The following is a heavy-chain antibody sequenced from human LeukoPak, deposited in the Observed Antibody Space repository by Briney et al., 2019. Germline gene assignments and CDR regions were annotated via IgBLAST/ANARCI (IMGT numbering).Heavy chain of an antibody. CDR2: ISGSGGST. CDR1: GFTFSRDA. J-gene: IGHJ4*02. Sequence: GGSLRLSCAPSGFTFSRDAMSWVRQAPGKGLEWVSAISGSGGSTYYADSVKGRFTISRDNSKNTLYLQMNSLRAEDTAVYYCSKYTRIQSRNHYFDYWGQGTLVTVSS. V-gene: IGHV3-23*01. D-gene: IGHD2-15*01. CDR3: SKYTRIQSRNHYFDY.